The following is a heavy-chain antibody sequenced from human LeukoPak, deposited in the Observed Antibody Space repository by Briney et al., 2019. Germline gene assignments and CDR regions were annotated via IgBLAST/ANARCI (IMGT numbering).Heavy chain of an antibody. V-gene: IGHV1-2*02. CDR3: ARGGLIVGATTPLRY. J-gene: IGHJ4*02. CDR2: INPNSGGT. Sequence: ASVKVSCKASGYTFTGYYMHWVRQAPGQGLEWMGWINPNSGGTNYAQKFQGRVTMTRDTSISTAYMELSRLRSDDTAVYYCARGGLIVGATTPLRYWGQGTLVTASS. D-gene: IGHD1-26*01. CDR1: GYTFTGYY.